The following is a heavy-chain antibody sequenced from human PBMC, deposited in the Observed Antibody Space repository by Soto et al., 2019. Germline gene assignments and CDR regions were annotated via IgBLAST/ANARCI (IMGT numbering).Heavy chain of an antibody. D-gene: IGHD1-26*01. CDR2: ISYDGSNT. Sequence: QVQLVESGGGVVQPGRSLRLSCVASGFTFSSYGMHWVRQAPGKGLEWVEIISYDGSNTYYADSVKGRFTISRDNSTNTLYLQMNSLRAEDTSVYYCAKEGGLSGSYYISSSYYFDYWGQGTLVTVSS. V-gene: IGHV3-30*18. J-gene: IGHJ4*02. CDR1: GFTFSSYG. CDR3: AKEGGLSGSYYISSSYYFDY.